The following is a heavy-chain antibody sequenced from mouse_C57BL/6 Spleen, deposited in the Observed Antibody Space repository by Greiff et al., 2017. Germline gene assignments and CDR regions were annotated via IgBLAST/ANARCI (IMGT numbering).Heavy chain of an antibody. CDR1: GYTFTDYY. CDR3: ARWADYSGAWFAY. D-gene: IGHD2-4*01. J-gene: IGHJ3*01. CDR2: INPYNGCT. Sequence: EVQLQQSGPVLVKPGASVKMSCKASGYTFTDYYMHWVKQRHGKSLEWIGVINPYNGCTSYNQKFKGKATLTVDKAYSTAYMERNSLTSEDSAVYYCARWADYSGAWFAYWGQGTLVTVSA. V-gene: IGHV1-19*01.